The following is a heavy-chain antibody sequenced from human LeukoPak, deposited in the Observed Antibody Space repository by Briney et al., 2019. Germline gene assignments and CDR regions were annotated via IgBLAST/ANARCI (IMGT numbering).Heavy chain of an antibody. D-gene: IGHD3-10*01. Sequence: GGSLRLSCAASGFTFSNCAMSWVRQAPGKGLEWVSAISGSGGSTYYADSVKGRFTISRDNSKNTLYLQMNSLRAEDTAVYYCAGGRANYYGSGSYTYWGQGTLVTVSS. CDR1: GFTFSNCA. J-gene: IGHJ4*02. V-gene: IGHV3-23*01. CDR2: ISGSGGST. CDR3: AGGRANYYGSGSYTY.